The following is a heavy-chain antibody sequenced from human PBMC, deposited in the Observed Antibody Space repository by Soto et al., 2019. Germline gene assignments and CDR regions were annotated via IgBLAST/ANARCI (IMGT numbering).Heavy chain of an antibody. J-gene: IGHJ5*02. CDR2: ISGSGGST. CDR1: GFTFSSYA. D-gene: IGHD6-13*01. V-gene: IGHV3-23*01. CDR3: AKDKSRIRRGGIAAAGTVWFDP. Sequence: GGSLRLSCAASGFTFSSYAMSWVRQAPGKGLEWVSAISGSGGSTYYADSVKGRCTISRDNSKTTLYRQMNSLRAEDTGVYYCAKDKSRIRRGGIAAAGTVWFDPWGQGTLVTVSS.